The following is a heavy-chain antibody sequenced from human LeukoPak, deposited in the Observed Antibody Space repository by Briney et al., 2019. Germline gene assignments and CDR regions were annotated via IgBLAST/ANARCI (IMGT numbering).Heavy chain of an antibody. CDR2: ISYDGSNK. V-gene: IGHV3-30*18. CDR1: GFTFSSYG. J-gene: IGHJ3*02. Sequence: GGSLRLSCAASGFTFSSYGMHWVRQAPGKGLEWVAVISYDGSNKYYADSVKGRFTISRDNSKNTLYLQMNSLRAEDTAVYYCAKEGITRGAFDIWGQGTMVTVSS. CDR3: AKEGITRGAFDI. D-gene: IGHD3-10*01.